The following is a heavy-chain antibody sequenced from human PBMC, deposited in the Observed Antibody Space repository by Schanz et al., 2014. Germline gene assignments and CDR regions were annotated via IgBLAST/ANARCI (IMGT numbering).Heavy chain of an antibody. J-gene: IGHJ4*02. D-gene: IGHD1-26*01. V-gene: IGHV1-46*01. Sequence: QVQLVQSGAEVKEPGASVKLSCKSSGYTFTDYYMQWVRQAPGQGLEWLGTIFLNDGGTHSAEKFQGRIIMTRDTSTSTVYLDLSSLRSEDTAVYYCARERPRKGDFDYWGQGTLSLSPQ. CDR3: ARERPRKGDFDY. CDR2: IFLNDGGT. CDR1: GYTFTDYY.